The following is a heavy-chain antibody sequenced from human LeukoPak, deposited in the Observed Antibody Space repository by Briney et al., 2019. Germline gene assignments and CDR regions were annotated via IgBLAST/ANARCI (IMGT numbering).Heavy chain of an antibody. Sequence: GASVKVSCKASGYTFTGYYMRWVRQAPGQGLEWMGRINPNSGGTNYAQKFQGRVTMTRDTSISTAYMELSRLRSDDTAVYYCAAAADYYDSSGYYRTKYNWSDPWGQGTLVTVSS. CDR1: GYTFTGYY. CDR2: INPNSGGT. V-gene: IGHV1-2*06. J-gene: IGHJ5*02. CDR3: AAAADYYDSSGYYRTKYNWSDP. D-gene: IGHD3-22*01.